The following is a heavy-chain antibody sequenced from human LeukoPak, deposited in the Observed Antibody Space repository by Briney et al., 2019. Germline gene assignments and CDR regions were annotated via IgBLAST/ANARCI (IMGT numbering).Heavy chain of an antibody. V-gene: IGHV1-18*01. CDR3: ARGGYCSGGSCYSRWFDP. Sequence: ASVKVSCKTSGYSENFYGITWVRQVAGQGLEWMGWISAQHGQTEYAPNSQDRVTMTTDTYTNTAYMELRSLRSDDTAVYYCARGGYCSGGSCYSRWFDPWGRGTLVTVSS. CDR1: GYSENFYG. D-gene: IGHD2-15*01. CDR2: ISAQHGQT. J-gene: IGHJ5*02.